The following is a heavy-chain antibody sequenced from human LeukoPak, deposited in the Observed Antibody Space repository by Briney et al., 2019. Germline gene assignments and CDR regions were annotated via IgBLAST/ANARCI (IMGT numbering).Heavy chain of an antibody. CDR1: GFTFSSYA. D-gene: IGHD3-3*01. CDR2: ISSNGGST. CDR3: ARTKGDFWSGYYDY. V-gene: IGHV3-64*01. Sequence: GGSLRLSCAASGFTFSSYAMHWVRQAPGKGLESVSAISSNGGSTYYANSVKGRFTISRDNSKNTLYLQMGSLRAEDMAVYYCARTKGDFWSGYYDYWGQGTLVTVSS. J-gene: IGHJ4*02.